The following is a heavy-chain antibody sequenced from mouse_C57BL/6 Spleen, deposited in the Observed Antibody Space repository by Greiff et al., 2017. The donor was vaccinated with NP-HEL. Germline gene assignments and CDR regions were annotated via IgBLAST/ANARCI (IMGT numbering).Heavy chain of an antibody. V-gene: IGHV1-52*01. CDR1: GYTFTSYW. CDR3: ARGYGGYYFDY. D-gene: IGHD2-10*02. J-gene: IGHJ2*01. Sequence: VQLQQPGAELVRPGSSVKLSCKASGYTFTSYWMHWVKQRPIQGLEWIGNIDPSDSETHYNQKFKDKATLTVDKSSSTAYMQLSSLTSEDSAVYYCARGYGGYYFDYWGQGTTLTVSS. CDR2: IDPSDSET.